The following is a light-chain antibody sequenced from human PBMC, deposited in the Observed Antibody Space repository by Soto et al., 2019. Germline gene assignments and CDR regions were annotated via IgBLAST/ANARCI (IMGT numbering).Light chain of an antibody. Sequence: EIVLTQSPATLSLSPGERATLSCRASQSVGNNLAWYQQKPGQAPGLLIYEASTRATGIPARFSGSGSGTDFTLTISSLEAEDVAFYWCQQYFDVPFTFGGGTKVDIK. CDR2: EAS. J-gene: IGKJ4*01. CDR1: QSVGNN. V-gene: IGKV3-11*01. CDR3: QQYFDVPFT.